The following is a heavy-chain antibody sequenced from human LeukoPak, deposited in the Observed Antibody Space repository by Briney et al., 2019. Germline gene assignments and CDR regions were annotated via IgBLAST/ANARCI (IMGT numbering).Heavy chain of an antibody. CDR1: GGSISSYY. CDR2: IYYSGST. V-gene: IGHV4-59*01. D-gene: IGHD2-15*01. Sequence: PSETLSLTCTVSGGSISSYYWSWIRQPPGKGLEWIGYIYYSGSTNYNPSLKGRVTISVDTSKNQFSLKLSSVTAADTAVYYCARVPGYCSGGSCRYYYYYGMDVWGQGTTVTVSS. CDR3: ARVPGYCSGGSCRYYYYYGMDV. J-gene: IGHJ6*02.